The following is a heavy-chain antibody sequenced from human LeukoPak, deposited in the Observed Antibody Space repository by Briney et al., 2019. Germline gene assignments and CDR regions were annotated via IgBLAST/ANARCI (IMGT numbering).Heavy chain of an antibody. CDR3: ARALGSIAAAGKGRYWFDP. Sequence: ASVKVSCKASGYTFTSYGINWVRQAPGQGLEWMGWISDYNGNTNYAQKLQGRVTMTTDTSTRTAYMELRSLRSDDTAVYYCARALGSIAAAGKGRYWFDPWGQGTLVTVSS. V-gene: IGHV1-18*01. CDR1: GYTFTSYG. J-gene: IGHJ5*02. D-gene: IGHD6-13*01. CDR2: ISDYNGNT.